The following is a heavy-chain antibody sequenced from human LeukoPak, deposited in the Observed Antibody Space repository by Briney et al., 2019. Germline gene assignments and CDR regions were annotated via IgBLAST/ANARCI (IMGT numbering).Heavy chain of an antibody. CDR2: IYTSGST. V-gene: IGHV4-4*07. D-gene: IGHD5-18*01. CDR1: GGSISSYY. Sequence: SETLSLTCTVSGGSISSYYWSWIRQPAGKGLEWIGRIYTSGSTNYNPSLKSRVTITIHTSKNQFSLKLNSETAADSALYYCARDRGYSYAFDYWGQGTLVTVSS. J-gene: IGHJ4*02. CDR3: ARDRGYSYAFDY.